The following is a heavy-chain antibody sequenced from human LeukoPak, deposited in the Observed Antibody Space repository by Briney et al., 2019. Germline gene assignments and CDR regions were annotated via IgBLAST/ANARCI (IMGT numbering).Heavy chain of an antibody. CDR1: GFTFSSYA. D-gene: IGHD3-3*01. CDR2: ISGSGGST. Sequence: GGSLRLSCAASGFTFSSYAMSWVRQAPGKGLEWVSAISGSGGSTYYADSVKGRVTISRDNSKNTLYLQMNSLRAEDTAVYYCAKDVFGADFWSGYYPHYWGQGTLVTVYS. J-gene: IGHJ4*02. V-gene: IGHV3-23*01. CDR3: AKDVFGADFWSGYYPHY.